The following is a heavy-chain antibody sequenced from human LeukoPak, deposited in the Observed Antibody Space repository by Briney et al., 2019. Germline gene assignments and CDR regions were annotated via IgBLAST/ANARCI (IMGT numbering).Heavy chain of an antibody. Sequence: SETLSLTCAVYGGSFSGYYWSWIRQPPGKGLEWIGEINHSGSTSYNPSLKSRVTISVDTSKNQFSLKLSSVTAADTGVYYCAREPITMVRGVIILRSPFDYWGQGTLVTVSS. CDR1: GGSFSGYY. CDR2: INHSGST. V-gene: IGHV4-34*01. D-gene: IGHD3-10*01. J-gene: IGHJ4*02. CDR3: AREPITMVRGVIILRSPFDY.